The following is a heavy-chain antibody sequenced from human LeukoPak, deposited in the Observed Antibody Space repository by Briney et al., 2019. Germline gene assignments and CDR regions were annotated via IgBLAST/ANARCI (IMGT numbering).Heavy chain of an antibody. J-gene: IGHJ5*02. Sequence: GGSLRLSCAASGFTFSDYYMSWIRQAPGKGLEWVSYISSSGNIVYYTDSVKGRFTISRDNVKNALYLQMNSLRAEDTAVYYCARDWPGVSGAGGLSWGQGTLVTVSS. CDR2: ISSSGNIV. V-gene: IGHV3-11*04. D-gene: IGHD2-8*02. CDR1: GFTFSDYY. CDR3: ARDWPGVSGAGGLS.